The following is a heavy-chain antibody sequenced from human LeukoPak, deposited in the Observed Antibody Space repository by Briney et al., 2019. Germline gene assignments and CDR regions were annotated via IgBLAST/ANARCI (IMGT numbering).Heavy chain of an antibody. CDR3: ARVASFCTNGVCYLAHFDY. Sequence: SETLSLTCTVSGGSISSYYWSWIRQPAGKGLEWIGRIYTSGSTNYSPSLKSRVTMSVDTSKNQFSLKLSSVTAADTAVYYCARVASFCTNGVCYLAHFDYWGQGTLVTVSS. CDR2: IYTSGST. V-gene: IGHV4-4*07. D-gene: IGHD2-8*01. J-gene: IGHJ4*02. CDR1: GGSISSYY.